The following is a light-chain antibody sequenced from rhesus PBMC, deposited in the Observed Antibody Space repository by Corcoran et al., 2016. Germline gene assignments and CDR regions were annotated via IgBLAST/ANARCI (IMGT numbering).Light chain of an antibody. CDR1: QDITSL. Sequence: DIQMTQSPSSLAASIGDTVTITCRASQDITSLLAWSQQQPGKAQKLLIHKESSLQSGVPSRFSGSGSWTEFTLTLSSLQSDGIATYYCQHYISRPLTFGGGAKVDLK. J-gene: IGKJ4*01. CDR2: KES. CDR3: QHYISRPLT. V-gene: IGKV1-22*01.